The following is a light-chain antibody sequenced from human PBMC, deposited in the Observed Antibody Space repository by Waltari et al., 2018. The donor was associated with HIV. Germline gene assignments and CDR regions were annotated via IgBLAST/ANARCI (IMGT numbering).Light chain of an antibody. CDR2: AAS. CDR3: QKYNSAPVFT. Sequence: GDRVTITCRASQGISNYLAWYQQKPGKVPKLLIYAASTLQSGVPSRFSGSGSGTDFTLTISSPQPEDVATYYCQKYNSAPVFTFGPGTKVDIK. V-gene: IGKV1-27*01. CDR1: QGISNY. J-gene: IGKJ3*01.